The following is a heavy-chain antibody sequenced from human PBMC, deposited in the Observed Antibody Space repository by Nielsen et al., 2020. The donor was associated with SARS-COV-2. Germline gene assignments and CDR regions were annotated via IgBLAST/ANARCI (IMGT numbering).Heavy chain of an antibody. D-gene: IGHD4-17*01. V-gene: IGHV4-31*02. CDR3: ARARGAYGDYYYYYTDV. Sequence: LGWTVSGGASSRGGYYGSRTRKHPGKGQKWIGYIYDSGSTYNNPSLMSRVTISVDASKNQFSRKLNSVTAADTAVYYCARARGAYGDYYYYYTDVWGKGTTVTVSS. J-gene: IGHJ6*03. CDR2: IYDSGST. CDR1: GGASSRGGYY.